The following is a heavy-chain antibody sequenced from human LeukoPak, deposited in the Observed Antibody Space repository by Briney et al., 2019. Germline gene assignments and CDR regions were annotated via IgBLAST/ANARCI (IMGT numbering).Heavy chain of an antibody. CDR3: AREYTLYRSGWFLDY. CDR1: GDSVSSVY. CDR2: IDYSGST. D-gene: IGHD6-19*01. Sequence: SETLSLTCNVSGDSVSSVYWSWIRQPPGKGLEWIGSIDYSGSTYYNPSLKSRATISIDMSKNQFSLKLNSVTAADTAVYYCAREYTLYRSGWFLDYWGQGTVVTVSS. J-gene: IGHJ4*02. V-gene: IGHV4-59*02.